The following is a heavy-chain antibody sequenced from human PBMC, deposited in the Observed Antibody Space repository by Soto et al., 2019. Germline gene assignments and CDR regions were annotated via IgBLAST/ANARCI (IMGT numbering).Heavy chain of an antibody. J-gene: IGHJ4*02. Sequence: EVQLVESEGGLIQPGGSLKLSCAASGFTIGNNYMSWVRQAPGKGLEWVSLIYSTGTTKYADSVKGRFTVSRDNAKNTLYLHMTSLTAEDTAVYYCAKVGRGSGSHYNSFGYWGQGTLLTVSS. CDR1: GFTIGNNY. CDR2: IYSTGTT. D-gene: IGHD3-10*01. V-gene: IGHV3-53*01. CDR3: AKVGRGSGSHYNSFGY.